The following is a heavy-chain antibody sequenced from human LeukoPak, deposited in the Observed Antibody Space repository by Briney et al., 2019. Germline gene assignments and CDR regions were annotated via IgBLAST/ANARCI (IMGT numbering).Heavy chain of an antibody. J-gene: IGHJ5*02. CDR2: INHSGST. Sequence: SETLSLTCAVYGGSFSGYYWSWIRQPPGKGLEWIGEINHSGSTNNNPSLKSRVTISVDTSKNQFSLKLSSVTAADTAVYYCARDGVDIAGYNWFDPWGQGTLVTVSS. V-gene: IGHV4-34*01. CDR3: ARDGVDIAGYNWFDP. D-gene: IGHD5-12*01. CDR1: GGSFSGYY.